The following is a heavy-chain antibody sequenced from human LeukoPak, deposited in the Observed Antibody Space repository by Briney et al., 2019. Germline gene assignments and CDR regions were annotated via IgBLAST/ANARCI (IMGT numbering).Heavy chain of an antibody. J-gene: IGHJ4*02. CDR2: INHSGST. D-gene: IGHD3-22*01. CDR1: GGSFSGYY. Sequence: PSETLSLTCAVYGGSFSGYYWSWIRQPPGKGLEWIGEINHSGSTNYNPSLKSRVTISVDTSKNQFSLKLSSVTAADTAVYYCARDYYDSSGYYSRDYWGQGTLVTVSS. V-gene: IGHV4-34*01. CDR3: ARDYYDSSGYYSRDY.